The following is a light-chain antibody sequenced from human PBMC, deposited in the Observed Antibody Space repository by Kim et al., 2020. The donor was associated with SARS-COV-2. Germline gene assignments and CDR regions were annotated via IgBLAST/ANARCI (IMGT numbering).Light chain of an antibody. CDR3: NSRDSSGNLYV. J-gene: IGLJ1*01. CDR2: GKN. V-gene: IGLV3-19*01. CDR1: SLRTYY. Sequence: ALGQTVSFTCQGDSLRTYYAGWYQQKHGQAPVLVIYGKNNRPSGIPDRFSGSSSGDTASLTITGAQAEDEADYYCNSRDSSGNLYVFGTGTKVTVL.